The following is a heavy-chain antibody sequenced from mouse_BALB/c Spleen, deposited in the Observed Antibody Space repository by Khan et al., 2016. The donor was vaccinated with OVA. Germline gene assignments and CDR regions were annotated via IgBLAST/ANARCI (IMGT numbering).Heavy chain of an antibody. CDR1: GYTFTNYG. Sequence: QIQLVQSGPEVKKPRETVKISCKASGYTFTNYGMNWMKQAPGKGLKWMGWINTHTGESTYADDFKGRFAFSLETSANTAYLHINNLKNEDTATYFCARILSVFFDYWGQGTTLTVSS. J-gene: IGHJ2*01. CDR3: ARILSVFFDY. V-gene: IGHV9-3-1*01. CDR2: INTHTGES. D-gene: IGHD6-2*01.